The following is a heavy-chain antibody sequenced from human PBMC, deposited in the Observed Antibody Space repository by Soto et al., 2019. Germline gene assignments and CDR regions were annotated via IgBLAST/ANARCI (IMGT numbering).Heavy chain of an antibody. V-gene: IGHV3-23*01. CDR3: AYYLSIDS. Sequence: GGSLRLSCTTSGFSFASFALTWVRQAPGQGLEWVATIVGSDAKTRYADSVKGRFSISRDTSRNTVYLQMNNLRADDTAIYYCAYYLSIDSWGQGTQVTVSS. D-gene: IGHD3-22*01. CDR2: IVGSDAKT. J-gene: IGHJ4*02. CDR1: GFSFASFA.